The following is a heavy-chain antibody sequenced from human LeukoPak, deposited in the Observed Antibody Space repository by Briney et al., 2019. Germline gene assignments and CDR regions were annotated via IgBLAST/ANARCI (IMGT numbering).Heavy chain of an antibody. CDR2: TNYRSKWYN. Sequence: SQTLSLTCAISGDSFSSNSAAWNWIRQSPSRGLEWLGRTNYRSKWYNDYAVSVKSRITINPDTSKNQFSLQLNSVTPEGTAVYYCARGGQGDGYSADDAFDIWGQGTMVTVSS. CDR1: GDSFSSNSAA. V-gene: IGHV6-1*01. D-gene: IGHD5-24*01. J-gene: IGHJ3*02. CDR3: ARGGQGDGYSADDAFDI.